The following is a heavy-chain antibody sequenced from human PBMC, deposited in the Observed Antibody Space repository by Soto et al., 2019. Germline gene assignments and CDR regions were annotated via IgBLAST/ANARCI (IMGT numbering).Heavy chain of an antibody. D-gene: IGHD3-10*01. CDR1: GFTFSSYA. CDR2: ISGGGGSK. CDR3: ARIQLLWFGEGRGDTDV. J-gene: IGHJ6*01. Sequence: EVQLLESGGGLVQPGGSLRLSCAASGFTFSSYAMSWVRQAPGKGLEWVSAISGGGGSKYYADSVKGRFTISRENSKNPLYLQRNSLRAEDTAVFYCARIQLLWFGEGRGDTDVWGQGTTVTVSS. V-gene: IGHV3-23*01.